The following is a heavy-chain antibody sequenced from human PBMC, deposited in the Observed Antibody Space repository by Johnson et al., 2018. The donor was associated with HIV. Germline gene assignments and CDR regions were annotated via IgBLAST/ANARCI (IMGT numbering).Heavy chain of an antibody. J-gene: IGHJ3*02. D-gene: IGHD3-9*01. CDR1: GLTFSTSW. V-gene: IGHV3-66*01. CDR2: IYSGGST. Sequence: MLLVESGGGLVQTGGSLRLTCAASGLTFSTSWMNWVRQAPGRGLEWVSIIYSGGSTYYADSVKGRFTISRDNSKNTLYLQMGSLRAEDMAVYYCARAHRLYDILTGALGAFDIWGQGTMVTVSS. CDR3: ARAHRLYDILTGALGAFDI.